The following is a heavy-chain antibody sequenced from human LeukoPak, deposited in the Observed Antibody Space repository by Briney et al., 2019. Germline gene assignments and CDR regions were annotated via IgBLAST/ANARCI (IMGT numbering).Heavy chain of an antibody. CDR1: GYTFTSYG. CDR2: ISAYNGNT. J-gene: IGHJ3*02. CDR3: ARRRSLLWFGESGGSDAFDI. D-gene: IGHD3-10*01. V-gene: IGHV1-18*01. Sequence: ASVKVSCKASGYTFTSYGISWVRQAPGQGLEWMGWISAYNGNTNYAQKLQGRVTITRDTSASTAYMELSSLRSEDTAVYYCARRRSLLWFGESGGSDAFDIWGQGTMVTVSS.